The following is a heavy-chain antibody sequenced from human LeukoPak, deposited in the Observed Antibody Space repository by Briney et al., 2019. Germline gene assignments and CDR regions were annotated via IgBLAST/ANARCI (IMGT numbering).Heavy chain of an antibody. V-gene: IGHV3-21*01. D-gene: IGHD6-19*01. Sequence: PGGSLRLSCAASGFTFSSYSMSWVRQAPGKGLEWVSSITTSSTYVSYADSVKGRFTISRDNAKNSLYLQMNSLRAEDTAVYYCARGKYSSGWFDYWGQGTLVTVSS. J-gene: IGHJ4*02. CDR3: ARGKYSSGWFDY. CDR1: GFTFSSYS. CDR2: ITTSSTYV.